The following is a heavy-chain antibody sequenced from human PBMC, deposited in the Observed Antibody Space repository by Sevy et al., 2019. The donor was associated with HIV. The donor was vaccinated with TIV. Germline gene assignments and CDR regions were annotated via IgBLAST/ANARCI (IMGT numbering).Heavy chain of an antibody. CDR2: ISTSGST. Sequence: SETLSLTCTVSSGSISSYYWSWIRQPAGKGLEWIGRISTSGSTNYNPSLKSRVTMSVDTSKNQFSLKLSSVTAADTAVYYCARLGSGHYHQYYFDYWGHGTLVTVSS. J-gene: IGHJ4*01. D-gene: IGHD3-22*01. CDR1: SGSISSYY. CDR3: ARLGSGHYHQYYFDY. V-gene: IGHV4-4*07.